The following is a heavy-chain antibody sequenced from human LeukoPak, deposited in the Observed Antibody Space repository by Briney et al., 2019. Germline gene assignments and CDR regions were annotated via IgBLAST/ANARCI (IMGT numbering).Heavy chain of an antibody. V-gene: IGHV4-34*01. CDR1: GGSFSGYY. Sequence: SETLSLTCEVYGGSFSGYYWSWIRQPPGKGLEWIGEINHSGSTNYNPSLKSRVTISVDTSKNQFSLKLSSVTAADTAVYYCARGDGARSFYGDALPEGFDYWGQGTLVTVSS. D-gene: IGHD4-17*01. J-gene: IGHJ4*02. CDR3: ARGDGARSFYGDALPEGFDY. CDR2: INHSGST.